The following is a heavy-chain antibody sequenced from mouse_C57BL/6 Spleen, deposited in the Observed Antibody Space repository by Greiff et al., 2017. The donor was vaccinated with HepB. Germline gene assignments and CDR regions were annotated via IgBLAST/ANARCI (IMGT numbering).Heavy chain of an antibody. CDR1: GYAFSSSW. Sequence: QVQLKQSGPELVKPGASVKISCKASGYAFSSSWMNWVKQRPGKGLEWIGRIYPGDGDTNYNGKFKGKATLTADKSSSTAYMQLSSLTSEDSAVYFCARGSGSNYASYYAMDYWGQGTSVTVSS. CDR3: ARGSGSNYASYYAMDY. V-gene: IGHV1-82*01. CDR2: IYPGDGDT. J-gene: IGHJ4*01. D-gene: IGHD2-5*01.